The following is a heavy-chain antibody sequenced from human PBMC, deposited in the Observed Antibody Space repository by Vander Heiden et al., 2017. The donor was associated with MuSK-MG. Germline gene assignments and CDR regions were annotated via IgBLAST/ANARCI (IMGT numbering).Heavy chain of an antibody. J-gene: IGHJ4*02. V-gene: IGHV3-23*01. Sequence: EVHLLDSAGGLVRPGGSLRPSCAASGLTFSWYAMSRLRLAPAKARDWVSGSPRCGTKTYYAASVKGRFTISRDNSKNTLYVQMNSLRAEDTAVYYCAKDLLVTAVSWPRYFDCWGPGTLVTVSS. D-gene: IGHD2-21*02. CDR3: AKDLLVTAVSWPRYFDC. CDR1: GLTFSWYA. CDR2: SPRCGTKT.